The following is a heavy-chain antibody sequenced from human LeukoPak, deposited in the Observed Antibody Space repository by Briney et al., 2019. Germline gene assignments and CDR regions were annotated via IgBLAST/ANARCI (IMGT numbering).Heavy chain of an antibody. V-gene: IGHV1-46*01. Sequence: ASVKVSCKASGYTFTSYYMHWVRQAPGQGLEWMGIINPSGGSTSYAQKFQGRVTMTRHTSTSTVYMELSSLRSEDTAVYYCARVTLRGSQYNWFDPRGPGTLVTVSS. J-gene: IGHJ5*02. CDR3: ARVTLRGSQYNWFDP. CDR2: INPSGGST. D-gene: IGHD5-12*01. CDR1: GYTFTSYY.